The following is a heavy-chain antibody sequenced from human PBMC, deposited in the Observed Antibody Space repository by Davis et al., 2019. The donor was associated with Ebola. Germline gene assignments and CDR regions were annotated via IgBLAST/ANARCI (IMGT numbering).Heavy chain of an antibody. CDR1: GFTFSTYW. D-gene: IGHD6-19*01. Sequence: GGSLRLSCAASGFTFSTYWMSWVRQAPVKGLEWVANIKQDGSEKQYVDSVKGRFTISRDNAKNSPYLQMNSLRAEDTAVYYCAIANRGPVADTGDYWGQGTLVTVSS. J-gene: IGHJ4*02. V-gene: IGHV3-7*03. CDR3: AIANRGPVADTGDY. CDR2: IKQDGSEK.